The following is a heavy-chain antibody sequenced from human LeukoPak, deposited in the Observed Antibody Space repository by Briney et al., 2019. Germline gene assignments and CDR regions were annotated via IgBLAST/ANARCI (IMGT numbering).Heavy chain of an antibody. D-gene: IGHD6-13*01. Sequence: SETLSLTCTVSGGSISSYYWSWIRQPAGKGLEWIGHIYTSGSTNYNPSLKSRVTMSVDTSKNQFSLKLSSVTAADTAVYYCAREGNGDSSSWTVKIDYWGQGTLVTVSS. J-gene: IGHJ4*02. CDR1: GGSISSYY. CDR3: AREGNGDSSSWTVKIDY. V-gene: IGHV4-4*07. CDR2: IYTSGST.